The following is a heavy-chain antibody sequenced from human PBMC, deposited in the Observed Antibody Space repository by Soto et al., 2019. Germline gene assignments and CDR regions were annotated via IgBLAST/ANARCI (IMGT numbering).Heavy chain of an antibody. V-gene: IGHV3-30*18. CDR3: AKDLFAFRCSSTSCYRTPDY. Sequence: LRLSCAASGFTFSSYGMHWVRQAPGKGLEWVAVISYDGSNKYYADSVKGRFTISRDNSKNTLYLQMNSLRAEDTAVYYCAKDLFAFRCSSTSCYRTPDYWGQGTPVTVSS. CDR2: ISYDGSNK. J-gene: IGHJ4*02. D-gene: IGHD2-2*01. CDR1: GFTFSSYG.